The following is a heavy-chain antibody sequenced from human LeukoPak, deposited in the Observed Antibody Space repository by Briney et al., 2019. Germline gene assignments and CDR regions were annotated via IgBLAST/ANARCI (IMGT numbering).Heavy chain of an antibody. CDR1: GFTFSDSY. D-gene: IGHD2-15*01. Sequence: GGSLRLSCTASGFTFSDSYMSWIRQAPGKGLEWISKIGSSNVYTNYADSVKGRFTISRDNADNSLFLQMDSLRTEDTAVYYCARVYCSGGACNRYFFDFWGQGTLVTVSS. J-gene: IGHJ4*02. V-gene: IGHV3-11*06. CDR2: IGSSNVYT. CDR3: ARVYCSGGACNRYFFDF.